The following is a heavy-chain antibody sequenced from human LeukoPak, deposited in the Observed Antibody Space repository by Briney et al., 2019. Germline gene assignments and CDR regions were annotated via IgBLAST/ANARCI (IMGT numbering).Heavy chain of an antibody. V-gene: IGHV3-66*02. Sequence: GGSLRLSCAASGFTVSSNYMSGVRQAPGKGLEWVSVVYSGGSTYYADSVKGRFTISRDNSKNTLYLQMNSLRAEDTAVYYCARSQYYGDYVGYWGQGTLVTVSS. CDR3: ARSQYYGDYVGY. CDR2: VYSGGST. D-gene: IGHD4-17*01. J-gene: IGHJ4*02. CDR1: GFTVSSNY.